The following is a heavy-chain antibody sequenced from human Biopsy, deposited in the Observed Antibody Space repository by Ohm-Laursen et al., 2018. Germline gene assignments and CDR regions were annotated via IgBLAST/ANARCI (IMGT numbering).Heavy chain of an antibody. J-gene: IGHJ6*02. CDR1: GFTFSDYY. V-gene: IGHV3-11*01. CDR2: ISGSGTLI. CDR3: ARKIYGDYEVPYSYCMDV. D-gene: IGHD4-17*01. Sequence: SLRLSCTASGFTFSDYYMIWVRQAPGRGLEWVSYISGSGTLIYYRDSVKGRFTISRDSAKNSLYLQMDSLRAEDTAVYYCARKIYGDYEVPYSYCMDVWGLGTTVTVSS.